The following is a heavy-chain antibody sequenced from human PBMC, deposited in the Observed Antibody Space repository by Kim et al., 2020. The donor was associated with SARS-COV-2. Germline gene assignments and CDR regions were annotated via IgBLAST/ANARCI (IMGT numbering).Heavy chain of an antibody. J-gene: IGHJ6*03. D-gene: IGHD2-2*01. CDR1: GYTFTSYG. V-gene: IGHV1-18*01. CDR3: ARDIVVVEGGFDYYYYMDV. Sequence: ASVKVSCKASGYTFTSYGISWVRQAPGQGLEWMGWISAYNGNTNYAQKLQGRVTMTTDTSTSTAYMELRSLRSDDTAVYYCARDIVVVEGGFDYYYYMDVWGKGTTVTVSS. CDR2: ISAYNGNT.